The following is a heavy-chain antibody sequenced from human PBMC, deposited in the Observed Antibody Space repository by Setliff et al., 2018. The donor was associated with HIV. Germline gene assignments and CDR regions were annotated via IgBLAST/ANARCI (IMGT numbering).Heavy chain of an antibody. D-gene: IGHD3-22*01. CDR2: IDPSDSYT. CDR3: ARYYYDSSSRSYYYYYYMDV. V-gene: IGHV5-10-1*01. Sequence: RGESLKISCKGSGYSFTSYWISWVRQMPGKGLEWMGRIDPSDSYTNYSPSFQGHVTISADKSISTAYLQWSSLKASDTAMYYCARYYYDSSSRSYYYYYYMDVWGKGTTVTVSS. J-gene: IGHJ6*03. CDR1: GYSFTSYW.